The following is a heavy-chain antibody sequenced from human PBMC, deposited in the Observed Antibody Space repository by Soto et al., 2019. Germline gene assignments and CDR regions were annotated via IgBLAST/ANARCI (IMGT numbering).Heavy chain of an antibody. CDR2: ISISGSTI. D-gene: IGHD4-17*01. V-gene: IGHV3-11*01. CDR1: GFTFSDYY. J-gene: IGHJ4*02. Sequence: QVQLVESGGGLVKPGGSLRLSCAASGFTFSDYYMSWIRQAPGKGLEWVSYISISGSTIYYTDLVKGRFTTSRDNAKNSLYLPMNRRRAEYTAVYYCARPRGYGDYAIEYWGQGTLFTVSS. CDR3: ARPRGYGDYAIEY.